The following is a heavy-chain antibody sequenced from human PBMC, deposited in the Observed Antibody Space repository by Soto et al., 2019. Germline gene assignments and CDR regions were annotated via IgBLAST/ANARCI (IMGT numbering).Heavy chain of an antibody. CDR3: AKGKRGYSSSSGYYGMDV. Sequence: PGGSLRLSCAASGFTFSSYGMHWVRQAPGKGLEWVAVISYDGSNKYYADSVKGRFTISRDNSKNTLYLQMNSLRAEDTAVYYCAKGKRGYSSSSGYYGMDVWGQGTTVTVSS. CDR2: ISYDGSNK. J-gene: IGHJ6*02. D-gene: IGHD6-6*01. CDR1: GFTFSSYG. V-gene: IGHV3-30*18.